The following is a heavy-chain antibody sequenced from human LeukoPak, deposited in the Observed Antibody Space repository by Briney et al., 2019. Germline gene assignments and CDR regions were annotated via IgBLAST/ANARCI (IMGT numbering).Heavy chain of an antibody. CDR1: GFTFDDYA. V-gene: IGHV3-9*01. CDR2: ISWNSGSI. J-gene: IGHJ3*02. CDR3: AKVDASSGYSPHDAFDI. D-gene: IGHD3-22*01. Sequence: GRSLRLSCAASGFTFDDYAMHWVRQAPGEGLEWVSGISWNSGSIGYADSVKGRFTISRDNAKNSLYLQMNSLRAEDTALYYCAKVDASSGYSPHDAFDIWGQGTMVTVSS.